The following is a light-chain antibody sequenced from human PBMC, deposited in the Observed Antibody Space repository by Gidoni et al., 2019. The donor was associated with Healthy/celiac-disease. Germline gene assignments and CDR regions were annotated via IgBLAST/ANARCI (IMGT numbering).Light chain of an antibody. CDR3: SSYTSSSTLEV. CDR1: SSDVGGYNY. V-gene: IGLV2-14*01. Sequence: QSALTQPAPVSGSPGPSITISCTGTSSDVGGYNYVSWYQQHPGKAPKLMIYNVSNRPSGVSNRFSGSKSGNTASLTISGLQAEDEADDYCSSYTSSSTLEVFGGGTKLTVL. J-gene: IGLJ2*01. CDR2: NVS.